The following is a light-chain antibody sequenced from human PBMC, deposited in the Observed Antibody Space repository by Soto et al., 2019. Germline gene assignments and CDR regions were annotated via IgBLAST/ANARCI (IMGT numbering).Light chain of an antibody. CDR1: SSDVGGYNY. Sequence: QSALTQPPSASGSPGQSVTISCTGTSSDVGGYNYVSWYQHHPGKAPKLLLYEVNTRPSGVPDRFSGSKSGNTASLTVSGLQAEDEDDYYCSSYAGSNIYVVFGGGTKLTVL. CDR3: SSYAGSNIYVV. V-gene: IGLV2-8*01. J-gene: IGLJ3*02. CDR2: EVN.